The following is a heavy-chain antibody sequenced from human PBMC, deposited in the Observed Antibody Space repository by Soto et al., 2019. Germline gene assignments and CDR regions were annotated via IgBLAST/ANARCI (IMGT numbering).Heavy chain of an antibody. CDR3: ARSIAVPSSHIDH. V-gene: IGHV4-59*01. CDR2: VYDTGST. J-gene: IGHJ4*02. D-gene: IGHD6-6*01. Sequence: SETLSLTCSVSGGSISGYYWSWIRQAPGKGLEWIGYVYDTGSTSYNPSLQSRVTISVDTSKKQFSLSLRLVTAADTAVYFCARSIAVPSSHIDHWGQGTRGTVSS. CDR1: GGSISGYY.